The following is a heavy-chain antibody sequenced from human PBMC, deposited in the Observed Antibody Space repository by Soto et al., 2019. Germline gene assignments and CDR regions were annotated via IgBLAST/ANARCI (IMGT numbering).Heavy chain of an antibody. CDR2: IYYSGST. D-gene: IGHD4-17*01. Sequence: SATLYLTFPVSCVSLPSTRYYCEWSRRPPGKGLEWIGSIYYSGSTYYNPSLKSRVTISVDTSKNQFSLKLSSVTAADTAVYYCARSMTTVVTLDYWGQGTLVTVSS. J-gene: IGHJ4*02. CDR1: CVSLPSTRYY. V-gene: IGHV4-39*01. CDR3: ARSMTTVVTLDY.